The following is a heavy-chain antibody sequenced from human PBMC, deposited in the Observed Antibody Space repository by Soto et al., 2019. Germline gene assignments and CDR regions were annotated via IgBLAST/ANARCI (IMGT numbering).Heavy chain of an antibody. Sequence: QVQLVESGGGVVQPGRSLRLSCAASGFTFSSYGMHWVRQAPGKGLEWVAVIWYDGSNKYYADSVKGRFTISRDNYKNSLYLQMNLLRGEGMAVYYCARVHASGGSGGRCPEDGVDPWGQGTLVTVSS. CDR2: IWYDGSNK. V-gene: IGHV3-33*01. D-gene: IGHD2-15*01. CDR1: GFTFSSYG. CDR3: ARVHASGGSGGRCPEDGVDP. J-gene: IGHJ5*02.